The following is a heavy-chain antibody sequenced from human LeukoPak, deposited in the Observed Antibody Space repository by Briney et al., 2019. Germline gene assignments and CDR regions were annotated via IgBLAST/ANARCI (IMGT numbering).Heavy chain of an antibody. CDR3: ARDPGVATYGY. CDR1: GGTFSSYA. D-gene: IGHD5-12*01. Sequence: SVKVSCKASGGTFSSYAISWVRQAPGQGLERMGRIIPILGIANYAQKFQGRVTITADKSTSTAYMELSSLRSEDTAVYYCARDPGVATYGYWGQGTLVTVSS. J-gene: IGHJ4*02. CDR2: IIPILGIA. V-gene: IGHV1-69*04.